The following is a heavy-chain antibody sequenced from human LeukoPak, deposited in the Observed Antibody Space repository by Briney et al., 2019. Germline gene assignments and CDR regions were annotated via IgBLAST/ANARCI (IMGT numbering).Heavy chain of an antibody. CDR2: ISGSGGST. Sequence: GGSLRLSCAASGFTFSNYAMSRVRQAPGKGLEWVSSISGSGGSTYYADSVKGRFTISRDNSKNTLFLQMNSLRAEDTAVYYCAKDPYYYDTSGYNGDYWGQGTLVTVSS. CDR1: GFTFSNYA. V-gene: IGHV3-23*01. CDR3: AKDPYYYDTSGYNGDY. J-gene: IGHJ4*02. D-gene: IGHD3-22*01.